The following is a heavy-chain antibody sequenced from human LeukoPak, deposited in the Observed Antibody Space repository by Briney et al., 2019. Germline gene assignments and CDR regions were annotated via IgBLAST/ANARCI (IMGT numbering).Heavy chain of an antibody. Sequence: PGGSLRLSCAASGFTYSDYYMSWIRQSPGKALEWVSYISSSSNTIYYADSVKGRFTISRDNAKNSLYLQMNSLRAEDTAVYDCARDPSSSSFFDYWGQGTLVTVSS. V-gene: IGHV3-11*01. CDR1: GFTYSDYY. D-gene: IGHD6-6*01. J-gene: IGHJ4*02. CDR3: ARDPSSSSFFDY. CDR2: ISSSSNTI.